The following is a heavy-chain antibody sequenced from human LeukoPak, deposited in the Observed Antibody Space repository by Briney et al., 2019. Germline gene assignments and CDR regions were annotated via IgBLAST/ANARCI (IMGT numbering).Heavy chain of an antibody. CDR3: ARDPPPALWFGELFYGMDV. J-gene: IGHJ6*02. D-gene: IGHD3-10*01. V-gene: IGHV1-69*04. CDR2: VIPILGIA. CDR1: GGTFSSYA. Sequence: SVKVSCKASGGTFSSYAISWVRQAPGQGLEWMGRVIPILGIANYAQKFQGRVTITADKSTSTAYMELSSLRSEDTAVYYCARDPPPALWFGELFYGMDVWGQGTTVTVSS.